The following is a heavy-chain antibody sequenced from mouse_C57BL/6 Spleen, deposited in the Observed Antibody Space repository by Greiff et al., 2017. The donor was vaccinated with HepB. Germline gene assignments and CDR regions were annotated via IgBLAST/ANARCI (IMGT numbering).Heavy chain of an antibody. CDR3: APIYYDYGYWYFDV. V-gene: IGHV1-53*01. Sequence: QVQLQQPGPELVKPGASVKLSCKASGYTFTSYWMHWVKQRPGQGLEWIGNINPSNGGTNYNEKFKSKATLTVDKSSSTAYMQLSSLTSEDSAVYYCAPIYYDYGYWYFDVWGTGTTVTVSS. CDR1: GYTFTSYW. J-gene: IGHJ1*03. CDR2: INPSNGGT. D-gene: IGHD2-4*01.